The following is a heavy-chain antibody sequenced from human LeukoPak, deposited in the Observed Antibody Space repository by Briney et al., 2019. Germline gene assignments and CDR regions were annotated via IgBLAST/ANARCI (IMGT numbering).Heavy chain of an antibody. CDR1: GFTFSNYP. J-gene: IGHJ4*02. CDR3: ARDITWFDY. Sequence: GGSLRLSCVVSGFTFSNYPMSWVRQAPGKGLEWVSVISESGEVTHYADSMKGRFTISRDNTKNTLNLQMNSLRAEDTAIYYCARDITWFDYWGQGTLVTVSS. V-gene: IGHV3-23*01. CDR2: ISESGEVT. D-gene: IGHD3-16*01.